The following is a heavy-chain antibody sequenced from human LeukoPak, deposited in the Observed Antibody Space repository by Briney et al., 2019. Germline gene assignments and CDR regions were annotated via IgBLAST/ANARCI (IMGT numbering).Heavy chain of an antibody. CDR2: IRYDETNY. CDR1: GLTFRGNG. V-gene: IGHV3-30*02. CDR3: GISRGRWEILDY. D-gene: IGHD3-10*01. Sequence: GGSLRLSCAASGLTFRGNGMHWVRQAPGKGLEWVSFIRYDETNYYYADSVRGRFTSSRDTYKNTVYLQMDSLRPEDTDVYYCGISRGRWEILDYWAQGTLVTVSS. J-gene: IGHJ4*02.